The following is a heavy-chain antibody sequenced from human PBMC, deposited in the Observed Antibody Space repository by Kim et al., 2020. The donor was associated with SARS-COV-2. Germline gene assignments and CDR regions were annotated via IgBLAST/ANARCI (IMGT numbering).Heavy chain of an antibody. V-gene: IGHV4-31*03. CDR2: IYYSGST. J-gene: IGHJ6*02. Sequence: SETLSLTCTVSGGSISSGGYYWSWIRQHPGKGLEWIGYIYYSGSTYYNPSLKSRVTISVDTSKNQFSLKLSSVTAADTAVYYCARAAELRVRGVDDYYYYYGMDVWGQGTTVTVSS. CDR1: GGSISSGGYY. CDR3: ARAAELRVRGVDDYYYYYGMDV. D-gene: IGHD3-10*01.